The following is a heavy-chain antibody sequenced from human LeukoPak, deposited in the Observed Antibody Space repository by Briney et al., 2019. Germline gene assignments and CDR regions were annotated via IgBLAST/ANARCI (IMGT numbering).Heavy chain of an antibody. V-gene: IGHV5-51*01. D-gene: IGHD6-13*01. CDR3: ARQGAAGKYYYYYMDV. Sequence: GASVQISCQGSGYHFPIYWIGWVRQMPGQGLEWMGIIYPDDSNTIYGPSFQGQVTISADKSINTAYLEWSSLKASDTAIYYCARQGAAGKYYYYYMDVWGKGTTVTVSS. CDR1: GYHFPIYW. CDR2: IYPDDSNT. J-gene: IGHJ6*03.